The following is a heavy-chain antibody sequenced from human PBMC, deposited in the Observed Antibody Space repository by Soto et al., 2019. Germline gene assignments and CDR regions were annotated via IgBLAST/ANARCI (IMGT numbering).Heavy chain of an antibody. CDR2: IYYSGST. CDR1: GGSISSGDYY. CDR3: ARAYDFWSGYSFDY. V-gene: IGHV4-31*03. D-gene: IGHD3-3*01. J-gene: IGHJ4*02. Sequence: QVQLQESGPGLVKPSQTLSLTCTVSGGSISSGDYYWSWIRQHPGKGLEWIGYIYYSGSTYYNLSLKSRVTISVDTSKNQFSLKLSSVTAADTAVYYCARAYDFWSGYSFDYWGQGTLVTVSS.